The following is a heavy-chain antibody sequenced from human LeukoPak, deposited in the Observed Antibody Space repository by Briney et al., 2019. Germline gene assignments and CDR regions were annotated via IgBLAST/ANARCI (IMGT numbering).Heavy chain of an antibody. Sequence: PSETLSLTCTVSGGSFSSGSNYWSWIPQPPGKRLEWIGYIYYSGSTYYNPSLKSRVTMSVDTSKNQFSLKLSSVTAADTAVYYCARELTYADYWGQGTLVTVSS. CDR1: GGSFSSGSNY. CDR3: ARELTYADY. D-gene: IGHD4/OR15-4a*01. V-gene: IGHV4-61*01. J-gene: IGHJ4*02. CDR2: IYYSGST.